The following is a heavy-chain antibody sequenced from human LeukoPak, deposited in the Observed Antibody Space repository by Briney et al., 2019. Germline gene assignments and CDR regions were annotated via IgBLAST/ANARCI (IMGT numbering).Heavy chain of an antibody. D-gene: IGHD3-10*01. V-gene: IGHV7-4-1*02. CDR1: GYTFTSYA. CDR2: INTNTGNP. CDR3: ARDKDRVMVRGVIITPLGMDV. J-gene: IGHJ6*02. Sequence: ASVKVSCKASGYTFTSYAMHWVRQAPGQGLEWMGWINTNTGNPTYAQGFTGRFVFSLDTSVSTAYLQISSLKAEDTAVYYCARDKDRVMVRGVIITPLGMDVWGQGTTVTVSS.